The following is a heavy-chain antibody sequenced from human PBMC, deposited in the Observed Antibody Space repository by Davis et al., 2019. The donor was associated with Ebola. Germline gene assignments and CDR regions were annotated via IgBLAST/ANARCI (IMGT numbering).Heavy chain of an antibody. D-gene: IGHD5-12*01. CDR2: ISSSSYI. J-gene: IGHJ4*02. Sequence: GESLKISCAASGFTFSRYSMNWVRQAPGKGLEWVSSISSSSYIYYADSVKGRFTISRDNAKNSLYLQMNSLRAEDTAVYYCARRGSGYVVRFDYWGQGTLVTVSS. CDR1: GFTFSRYS. CDR3: ARRGSGYVVRFDY. V-gene: IGHV3-21*01.